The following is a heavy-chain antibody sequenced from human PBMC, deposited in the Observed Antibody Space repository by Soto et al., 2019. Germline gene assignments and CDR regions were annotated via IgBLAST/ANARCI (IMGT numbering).Heavy chain of an antibody. V-gene: IGHV3-7*01. CDR1: GFTFSSYW. Sequence: PGGSLRLSCAASGFTFSSYWMSWVRQAPGKGLEWVANIKQDGSEKYYVDSVKGRFTISRDNAKNSLYLQMNSLRAEDTAVYYCARVIIGKVLPARASDIWGQGTMVTVSS. J-gene: IGHJ3*02. D-gene: IGHD6-6*01. CDR3: ARVIIGKVLPARASDI. CDR2: IKQDGSEK.